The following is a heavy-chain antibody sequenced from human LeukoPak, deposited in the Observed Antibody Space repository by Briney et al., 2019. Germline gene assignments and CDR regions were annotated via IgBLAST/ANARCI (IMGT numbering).Heavy chain of an antibody. Sequence: SETLSLTCTVSGGSISGFYWTWIRQPPGKGLEWVGYIYYSGSTKYNSSLKSRVTISIDTSKNQFSLELTSVTAADTAVYYCARDPHSGVFDYWGQGTLVTVSS. D-gene: IGHD4-17*01. V-gene: IGHV4-59*01. CDR1: GGSISGFY. J-gene: IGHJ4*02. CDR2: IYYSGST. CDR3: ARDPHSGVFDY.